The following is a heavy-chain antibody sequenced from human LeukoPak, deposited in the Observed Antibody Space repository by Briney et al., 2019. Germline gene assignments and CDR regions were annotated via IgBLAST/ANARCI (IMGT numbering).Heavy chain of an antibody. J-gene: IGHJ6*02. Sequence: GGSLRLSCVASGFTFDTYWMHWVRQAPGKGLVWVSRIHRDGNNINYADFVQGRFTVSRDNAKNTLYLQMHSLRVEDTAMYYCARGLRDRYGMDVWGQGTTVTVSS. CDR3: ARGLRDRYGMDV. V-gene: IGHV3-74*01. CDR1: GFTFDTYW. CDR2: IHRDGNNI.